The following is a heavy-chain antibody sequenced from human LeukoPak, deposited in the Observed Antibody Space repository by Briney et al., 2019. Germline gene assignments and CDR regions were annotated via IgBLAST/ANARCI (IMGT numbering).Heavy chain of an antibody. Sequence: SETLSLTCAVSGVSFSDSYWSWIRQPPGKGLEWIGEITHSGSSKYNASLKTRVTISVDTSTNQFSLRMNSVTAADTAVYYCVRGIRSWGRKVLDHWGLGTLVTVSS. V-gene: IGHV4-34*01. CDR2: ITHSGSS. J-gene: IGHJ4*02. CDR3: VRGIRSWGRKVLDH. D-gene: IGHD3-16*01. CDR1: GVSFSDSY.